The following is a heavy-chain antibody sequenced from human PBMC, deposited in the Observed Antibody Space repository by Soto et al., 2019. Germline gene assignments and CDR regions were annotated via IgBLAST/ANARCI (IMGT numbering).Heavy chain of an antibody. D-gene: IGHD1-1*01. Sequence: WTWIRQSPGKGLEWIGFIFYSGTTSYNPSLTSRVTISVDRSKQQFSLRLTSVTAADTAVYYCARISTYNSFDFWGPGTLVTVAS. CDR3: ARISTYNSFDF. CDR2: IFYSGTT. V-gene: IGHV4-59*01. J-gene: IGHJ4*02.